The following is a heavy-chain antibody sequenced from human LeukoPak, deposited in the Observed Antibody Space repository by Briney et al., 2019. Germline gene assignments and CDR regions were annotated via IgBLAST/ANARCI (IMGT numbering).Heavy chain of an antibody. CDR3: ARSLYDILTGWYFDY. J-gene: IGHJ4*02. D-gene: IGHD3-9*01. CDR1: GFTFSGYD. V-gene: IGHV3-13*01. CDR2: IGTAVDT. Sequence: GGSLRLSCAASGFTFSGYDMHWVRQATGKGLEWVSAIGTAVDTYYPGSVKGRFTISRENAKNSLYLQMNSLRAGDTAVYYCARSLYDILTGWYFDYWGQGTLVTVSS.